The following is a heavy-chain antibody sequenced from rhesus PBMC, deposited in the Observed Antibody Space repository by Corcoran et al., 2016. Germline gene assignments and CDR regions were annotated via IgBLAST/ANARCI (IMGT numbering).Heavy chain of an antibody. J-gene: IGHJ4*01. V-gene: IGHV4-122*02. Sequence: QVQLQESGPGLVKPSETLSLTCAVSGGSISSGYYYWSWIRQPPGKGLEWIGYITYSGTTSNNPSLNSRVTMTRDPTTNQFSRKLSSVTAADTAVYYWAREPRDTHPVFDYWGQGVLVTVSS. CDR1: GGSISSGYYY. CDR3: AREPRDTHPVFDY. D-gene: IGHD5-42*01. CDR2: ITYSGTT.